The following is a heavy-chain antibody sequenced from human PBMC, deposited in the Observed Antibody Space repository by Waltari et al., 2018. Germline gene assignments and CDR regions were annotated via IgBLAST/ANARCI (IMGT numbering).Heavy chain of an antibody. CDR1: GFVVSGNF. Sequence: EVQLVETGGGFIQPGGSLRVSCAAAGFVVSGNFMHWVRQAPGKGLEWVSLVNSAGNSYYADALKGRFTISGDTSKNTLYLQMNSLRVEDTAMYYCVREAYLAAGFDFWGQGTPVTVSS. CDR3: VREAYLAAGFDF. D-gene: IGHD6-25*01. J-gene: IGHJ4*02. V-gene: IGHV3-53*02. CDR2: VNSAGNS.